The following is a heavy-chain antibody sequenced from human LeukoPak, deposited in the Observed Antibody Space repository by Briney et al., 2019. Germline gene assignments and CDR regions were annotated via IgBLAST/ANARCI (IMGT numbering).Heavy chain of an antibody. CDR3: ARKSYYDSSGYYYGGYYFDY. D-gene: IGHD3-22*01. CDR1: GGSFSGYY. V-gene: IGHV4-34*01. Sequence: SETLSHTCAVYGGSFSGYYWSWIRQPPGKGLEWIGEINHSGSTNYNPSLKSRVTIPVDTSKNQFSLKLSSVTAADTAVYYCARKSYYDSSGYYYGGYYFDYWGQGTLDTVSS. CDR2: INHSGST. J-gene: IGHJ4*02.